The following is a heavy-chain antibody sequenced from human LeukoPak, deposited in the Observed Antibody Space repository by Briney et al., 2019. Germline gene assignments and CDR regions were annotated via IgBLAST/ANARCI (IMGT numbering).Heavy chain of an antibody. J-gene: IGHJ5*02. V-gene: IGHV3-49*04. CDR2: IRSKAYGGTT. CDR3: TRYYAIGSDWFDP. D-gene: IGHD3-16*01. CDR1: GFTFGDYA. Sequence: GGSLRLSCTASGFTFGDYAMSWVRQAPGKGLEWVGFIRSKAYGGTTEYAASVKGRFTISRDDSKSIAYLQMNSLKTEDTAVYYCTRYYAIGSDWFDPWGQGTLVTVSS.